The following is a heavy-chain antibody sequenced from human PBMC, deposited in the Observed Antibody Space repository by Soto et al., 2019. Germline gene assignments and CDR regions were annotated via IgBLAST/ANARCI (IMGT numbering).Heavy chain of an antibody. D-gene: IGHD2-15*01. V-gene: IGHV1-69*01. J-gene: IGHJ6*02. Sequence: QVQLVQSGAEVKKPGSSVKVSCKASGGTFSSYAISWVRQAPGQGLEWMGGIIPIFGTANYAQKFQGRVTITADESTSTAYMELSSLRPEDTAVYYCARVYCSGGSCYSHYYYYGMDVWGQGTTVTVSS. CDR2: IIPIFGTA. CDR3: ARVYCSGGSCYSHYYYYGMDV. CDR1: GGTFSSYA.